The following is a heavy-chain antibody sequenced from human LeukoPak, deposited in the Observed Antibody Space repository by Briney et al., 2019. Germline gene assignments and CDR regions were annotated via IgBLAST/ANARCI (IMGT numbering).Heavy chain of an antibody. J-gene: IGHJ5*02. CDR3: ARDGEWGIAVAHPHWFDP. D-gene: IGHD6-19*01. CDR1: GGSISSSSYY. V-gene: IGHV4-39*07. Sequence: SETLSLTCTVSGGSISSSSYYWGWIRQPPGKGLECIGSIYYSGSTYYNPSLKSRVTISVDTSKNQFSLKLSSVTAADTAVYYCARDGEWGIAVAHPHWFDPWGQGTLVTVSS. CDR2: IYYSGST.